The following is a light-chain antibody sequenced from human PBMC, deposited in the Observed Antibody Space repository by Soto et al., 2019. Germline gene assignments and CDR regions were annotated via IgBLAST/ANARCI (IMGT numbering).Light chain of an antibody. V-gene: IGLV1-51*01. J-gene: IGLJ1*01. CDR3: GSWDSSLSAYV. CDR1: SSNIGGNS. CDR2: DDN. Sequence: QSVLTQPPSVSAAPGQKVTISCSGSSSNIGGNSVSWYQQLPGTAPKLLIYDDNKRPPGIPDRFSDSKSGTSATLGITGFQTGDEADYYCGSWDSSLSAYVFGTGTKVTVL.